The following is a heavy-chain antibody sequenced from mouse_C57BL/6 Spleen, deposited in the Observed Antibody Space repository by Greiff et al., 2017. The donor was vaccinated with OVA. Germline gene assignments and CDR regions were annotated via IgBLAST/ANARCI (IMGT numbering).Heavy chain of an antibody. CDR2: IWRGGGT. CDR1: GFSLTSYG. CDR3: ARNWDWYFDV. D-gene: IGHD4-1*01. J-gene: IGHJ1*03. V-gene: IGHV2-2*01. Sequence: VQLQQSGPGLVQPSQSLSITCTVSGFSLTSYGVHWVRQSPGQGLEWLGVIWRGGGTDYYAAFISSLCISQGKSKSQVFFKMNSLQADDTAIYYCARNWDWYFDVWGTGTTVTVSA.